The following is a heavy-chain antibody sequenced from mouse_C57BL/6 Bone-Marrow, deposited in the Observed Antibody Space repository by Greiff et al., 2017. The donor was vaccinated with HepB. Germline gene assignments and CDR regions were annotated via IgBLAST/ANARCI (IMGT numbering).Heavy chain of an antibody. Sequence: VQLVESGAELVRPGASVKLSCKASGYTFTDYYINWVKQRPGQGLEWIARIYPGSGNTYYNEKFKGKATLTAEKSSSTAYMQLSSLTSEDSAVYFCAGLYYFDYWGQGTTLTVSS. V-gene: IGHV1-76*01. CDR1: GYTFTDYY. CDR3: AGLYYFDY. CDR2: IYPGSGNT. J-gene: IGHJ2*01.